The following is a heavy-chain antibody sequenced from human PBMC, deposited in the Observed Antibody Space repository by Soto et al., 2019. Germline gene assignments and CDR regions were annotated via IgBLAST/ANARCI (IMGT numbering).Heavy chain of an antibody. D-gene: IGHD4-17*01. CDR3: ARVVYGGNSPRMGV. J-gene: IGHJ6*02. V-gene: IGHV5-51*01. CDR2: IYPGDSET. CDR1: GYIFTSYW. Sequence: EVQLVQSGAEVKKPGESLMISCKGLGYIFTSYWIGWVRQVPGKGLEWMGSIYPGDSETRYNASVQGQVTLSVDKSTATAYLQWSSPKASDTAVYFCARVVYGGNSPRMGVWGQGTTVIVS.